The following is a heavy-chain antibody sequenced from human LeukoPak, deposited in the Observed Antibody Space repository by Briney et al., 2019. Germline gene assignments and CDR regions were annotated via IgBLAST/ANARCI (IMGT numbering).Heavy chain of an antibody. V-gene: IGHV3-49*04. D-gene: IGHD6-19*01. Sequence: PGGSLRLSCTAAGCTFGDYAMSWGRQAPGKGLEWVGFIRSKACGGTTEYAASVKGRSTISRDDSKSIAYLQMNRLKPEDTAVYYCTSGIAVAGYFDSWGQGTLVTVSS. J-gene: IGHJ4*02. CDR3: TSGIAVAGYFDS. CDR1: GCTFGDYA. CDR2: IRSKACGGTT.